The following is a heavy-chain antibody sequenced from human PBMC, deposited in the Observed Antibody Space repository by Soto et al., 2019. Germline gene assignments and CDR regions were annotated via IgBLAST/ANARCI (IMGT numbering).Heavy chain of an antibody. J-gene: IGHJ5*02. CDR2: IYYSGST. CDR1: GGSISSGDYY. V-gene: IGHV4-31*03. CDR3: ARWWSGSRQGFDP. Sequence: QVQLQESGPGLVKPSQTLSLTCTVSGGSISSGDYYWSWIRQHPGKGLEWIGYIYYSGSTYYNPSLKSRVTXSXDXXKNQFSLKLSSGTAADTAVYYCARWWSGSRQGFDPWGQGTLVTVSS. D-gene: IGHD3-3*01.